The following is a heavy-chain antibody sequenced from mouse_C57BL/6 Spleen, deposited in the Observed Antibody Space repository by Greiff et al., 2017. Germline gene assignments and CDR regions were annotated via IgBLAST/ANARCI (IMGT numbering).Heavy chain of an antibody. CDR2: IYPGSGSA. CDR3: ERCYDGNWCAY. Sequence: QVQLQQPGAELVKPGASVKMSCKASGYTFTSYWITWVQQRPGQGLEWIGDIYPGSGSANYNEKFKSKATLTVDTSSISAYMQLSRLTSEDSAVYDCERCYDGNWCAYWGQGTLVTVSA. V-gene: IGHV1-55*01. CDR1: GYTFTSYW. D-gene: IGHD2-12*01. J-gene: IGHJ3*01.